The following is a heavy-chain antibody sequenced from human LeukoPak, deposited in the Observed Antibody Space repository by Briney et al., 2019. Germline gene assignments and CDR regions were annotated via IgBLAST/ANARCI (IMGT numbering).Heavy chain of an antibody. J-gene: IGHJ4*02. V-gene: IGHV4-59*08. Sequence: SETLSLTCTVSGGSISSYYWSWIRQPPGKGLEWIGYIYYSGSTNYNPSLKSRVTISVDTSKNQFSLKLSSVTAADTAVYYCARFDYGGTSVDYWGQGTLVTVSS. CDR1: GGSISSYY. D-gene: IGHD4-23*01. CDR2: IYYSGST. CDR3: ARFDYGGTSVDY.